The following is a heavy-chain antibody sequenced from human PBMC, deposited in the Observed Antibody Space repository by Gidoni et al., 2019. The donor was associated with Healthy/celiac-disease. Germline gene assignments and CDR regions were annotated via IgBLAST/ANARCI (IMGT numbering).Heavy chain of an antibody. J-gene: IGHJ6*02. Sequence: QVQLVQSGAEVKKPGSSVKVSCKASGGTFSSYAISWVRQAPGQGLEWMGGIIPIFGTANYAQKFQGRVTITADESTSTAYMELSSLRSEDTAVYYCARGGPDYGGNSPYYYGMDVWGQGTTVTVSS. CDR2: IIPIFGTA. V-gene: IGHV1-69*01. CDR1: GGTFSSYA. D-gene: IGHD4-17*01. CDR3: ARGGPDYGGNSPYYYGMDV.